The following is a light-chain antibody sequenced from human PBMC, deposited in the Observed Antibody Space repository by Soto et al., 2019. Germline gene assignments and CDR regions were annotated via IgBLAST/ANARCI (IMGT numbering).Light chain of an antibody. J-gene: IGKJ5*01. CDR3: QQYTHWPPIT. Sequence: MTQSRATVSALPNDFATLPFLFSQSVGSNIAWYQQKPGQAPRLLIYGASTRATGIPARFSGSGSGTAFTLTISSLQSADFALYYCQQYTHWPPITVGQGTRLEIK. CDR2: GAS. CDR1: QSVGSN. V-gene: IGKV3-15*01.